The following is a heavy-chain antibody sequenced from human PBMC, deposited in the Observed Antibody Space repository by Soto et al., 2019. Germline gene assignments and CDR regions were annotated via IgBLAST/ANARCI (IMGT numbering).Heavy chain of an antibody. Sequence: GGSLRLSCAASGFTFSSYAMHWVRQAPGKGLEWVAVISYDGSNKYYADSVKGRFTISRDNSKNTLYLQMNSLRAEDTAVYYCAREIGGADYGGNSAYYYGMDVWGQGTTVTVSS. CDR2: ISYDGSNK. D-gene: IGHD4-17*01. CDR1: GFTFSSYA. CDR3: AREIGGADYGGNSAYYYGMDV. V-gene: IGHV3-30-3*01. J-gene: IGHJ6*02.